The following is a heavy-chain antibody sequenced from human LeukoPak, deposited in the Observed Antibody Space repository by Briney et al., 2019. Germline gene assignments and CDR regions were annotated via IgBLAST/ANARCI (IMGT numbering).Heavy chain of an antibody. CDR2: IYYSGST. J-gene: IGHJ5*02. Sequence: SETLSLTCTVSGGSISSYYWSWIRQPPGKGLEWIGYIYYSGSTNYNPSLKSRVTISVGTSKNQFSLKLSSVTAADTAVYYCAIGWARNWFDPWGQGTLVTVSS. V-gene: IGHV4-59*01. D-gene: IGHD3-16*01. CDR3: AIGWARNWFDP. CDR1: GGSISSYY.